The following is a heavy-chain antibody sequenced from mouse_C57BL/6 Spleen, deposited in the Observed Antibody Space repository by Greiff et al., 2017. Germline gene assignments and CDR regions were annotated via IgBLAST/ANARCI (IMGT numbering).Heavy chain of an antibody. CDR1: GYTFTGSW. J-gene: IGHJ3*01. CDR2: ILPGSGST. D-gene: IGHD2-3*01. CDR3: ARSGGLFYDPFAY. Sequence: VKLQESGAELMKPGASVKLSCKATGYTFTGSWIAWVKQRPGHGLEWIGEILPGSGSTNYNEKFKGKATFTADPSSNTAYMQLSSLTTEDSAIYYCARSGGLFYDPFAYWGQGTLVTVSA. V-gene: IGHV1-9*01.